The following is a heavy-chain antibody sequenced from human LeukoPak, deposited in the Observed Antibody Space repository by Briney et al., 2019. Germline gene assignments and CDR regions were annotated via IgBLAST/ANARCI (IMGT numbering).Heavy chain of an antibody. CDR2: IRSKRNNYAT. Sequence: GGSLRLSCAGSGFTLSGSVIHWVRQAAGKGLEWFGRIRSKRNNYATAYAASVKGRFTISRDDSKNTVYLHMDSLKTEDTALYYCSRLEDTSPIEVALDIWGQGTVVTVSS. CDR3: SRLEDTSPIEVALDI. V-gene: IGHV3-73*01. CDR1: GFTLSGSV. D-gene: IGHD2-2*01. J-gene: IGHJ3*02.